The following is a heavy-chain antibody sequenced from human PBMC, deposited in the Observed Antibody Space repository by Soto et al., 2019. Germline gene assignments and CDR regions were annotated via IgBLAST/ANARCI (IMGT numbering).Heavy chain of an antibody. CDR3: ARDHMENCSGGSCYWNP. CDR2: IIPIFGTA. D-gene: IGHD2-15*01. V-gene: IGHV1-69*13. CDR1: GGTFSSYA. J-gene: IGHJ5*02. Sequence: ASVKVSCKASGGTFSSYAISWVRQAPGQGLEWMGGIIPIFGTANYAQKFQGRVTITADESTSTAYMELSSLRSEDTAVYYCARDHMENCSGGSCYWNPWGQGTLVTVSS.